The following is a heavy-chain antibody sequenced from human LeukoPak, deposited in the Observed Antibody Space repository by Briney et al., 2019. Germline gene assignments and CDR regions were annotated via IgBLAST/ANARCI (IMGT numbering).Heavy chain of an antibody. Sequence: GSLRLSCAASGFTFSSYSMNWVRQAPGKGLEWVSSISSSSSYIYYADSAKGRFTISRDNAKNSLYLQMNSLRAEDTAVYYCAELGITMIGGVWGKGTTVTISS. V-gene: IGHV3-21*01. J-gene: IGHJ6*04. CDR2: ISSSSSYI. CDR3: AELGITMIGGV. CDR1: GFTFSSYS. D-gene: IGHD3-10*02.